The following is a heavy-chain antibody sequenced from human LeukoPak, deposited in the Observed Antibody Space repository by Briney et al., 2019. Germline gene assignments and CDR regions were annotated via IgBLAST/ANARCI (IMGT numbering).Heavy chain of an antibody. D-gene: IGHD6-19*01. J-gene: IGHJ4*02. V-gene: IGHV4-30-4*01. CDR1: VGSISSGDYY. CDR3: ARAGLAGEFDY. CDR2: IYYSGST. Sequence: SETLSLTCTVSVGSISSGDYYWRWIRQPPGKGLEWIGYIYYSGSTYYNPSLKSRVTISVDTSKNQFSLKLSSVTAADTAVYYCARAGLAGEFDYWGQGTLVTVSS.